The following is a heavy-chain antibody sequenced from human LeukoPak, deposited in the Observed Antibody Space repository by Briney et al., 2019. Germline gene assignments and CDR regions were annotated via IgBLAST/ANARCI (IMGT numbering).Heavy chain of an antibody. Sequence: PETLSLTCTVSGGSISSYYWSWIRQPPGKGLEWVGYIYYSGSTNYNPSLKSRVTISVDTSKNQFSLKLSSVTAADTAVYYCARWKRDCTNGVCFYYFDYWGQGTLVTVSS. CDR3: ARWKRDCTNGVCFYYFDY. V-gene: IGHV4-59*01. CDR1: GGSISSYY. CDR2: IYYSGST. D-gene: IGHD2-8*01. J-gene: IGHJ4*02.